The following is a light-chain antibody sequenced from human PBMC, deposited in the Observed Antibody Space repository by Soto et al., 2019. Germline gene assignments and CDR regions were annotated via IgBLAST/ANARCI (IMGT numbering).Light chain of an antibody. CDR2: GAS. J-gene: IGKJ1*01. V-gene: IGKV3-15*01. CDR1: QSVSSN. Sequence: IVVCHSLATLSVYPGERATLSCRASQSVSSNLAWYQQKPGQAPRPLIHGASTRATGIPARFSGSGSGTEFTLTISSLQSEDFAVYYCQQYNNWPRTSGQG. CDR3: QQYNNWPRT.